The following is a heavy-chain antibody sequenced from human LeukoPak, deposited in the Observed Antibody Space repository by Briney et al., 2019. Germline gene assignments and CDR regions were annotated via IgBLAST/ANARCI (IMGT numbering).Heavy chain of an antibody. D-gene: IGHD3-22*01. CDR2: IIPIFGTA. J-gene: IGHJ5*02. Sequence: SVKVSCKASGGTFSSYAISWVRQAPGQGLEWMGRIIPIFGTANYAQKFQGGVTITTDESTSTAYMELSSLRSEDTAVYYCARDYYDSSANWFDPWGQGTLVTVS. V-gene: IGHV1-69*05. CDR1: GGTFSSYA. CDR3: ARDYYDSSANWFDP.